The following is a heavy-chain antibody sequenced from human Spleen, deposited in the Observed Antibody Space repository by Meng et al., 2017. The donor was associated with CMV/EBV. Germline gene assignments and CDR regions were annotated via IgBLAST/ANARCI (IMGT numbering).Heavy chain of an antibody. Sequence: ASVKVSCKASGYTFTSYGISWVRQAPGQGLEWVGWISAYNGNTNYAQKLQGRVTMTTDTSTSTAYMELRSLRSDDTAVYYCARDYIAAAGWGNWFDPWGQGTLVTVSS. CDR2: ISAYNGNT. V-gene: IGHV1-18*01. J-gene: IGHJ5*02. CDR1: GYTFTSYG. CDR3: ARDYIAAAGWGNWFDP. D-gene: IGHD6-13*01.